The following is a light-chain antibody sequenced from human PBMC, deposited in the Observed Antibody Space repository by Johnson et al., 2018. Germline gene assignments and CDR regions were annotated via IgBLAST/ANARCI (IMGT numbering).Light chain of an antibody. CDR2: ENN. J-gene: IGLJ1*01. V-gene: IGLV1-51*02. CDR3: GTWDSSLSAGNV. CDR1: SSNIGNNY. Sequence: QSVLTQPPSVSAAPGHKVTISCSGSSSNIGNNYVSWYQQLPGTAPKLLIYENNKRPSGIPDRFSGSKSGTSATLGITGLQTGDEADYYCGTWDSSLSAGNVVGTWTKVTVL.